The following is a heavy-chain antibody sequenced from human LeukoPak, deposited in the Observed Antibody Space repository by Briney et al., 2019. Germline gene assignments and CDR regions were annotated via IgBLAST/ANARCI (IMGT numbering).Heavy chain of an antibody. CDR3: ARVRYFDSSGHYYDFDY. Sequence: SETLSLTCTVSGGSISRSSYYWGWIRQPPGKGLEWIASIYYSGSTYYNPSLKSRVTISVDTSKNQFSLKLSSVTAADTAVYYCARVRYFDSSGHYYDFDYWGQGTLATVSS. V-gene: IGHV4-39*01. CDR1: GGSISRSSYY. CDR2: IYYSGST. D-gene: IGHD3-22*01. J-gene: IGHJ4*02.